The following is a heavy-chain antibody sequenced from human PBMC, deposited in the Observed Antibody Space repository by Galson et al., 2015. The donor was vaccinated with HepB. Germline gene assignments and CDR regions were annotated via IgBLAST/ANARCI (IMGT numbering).Heavy chain of an antibody. CDR3: AHYDSRGSYFDY. CDR1: GFSLSTGGVT. V-gene: IGHV2-5*02. CDR2: IYWDDDK. D-gene: IGHD3-22*01. J-gene: IGHJ4*02. Sequence: PALVKPTQTLTLTCTFSGFSLSTGGVTVGWIRQPPGKALEWLALIYWDDDKRYSPSLNSRLTITKDTSKNQVVLTMTNVDPVDTGTYYCAHYDSRGSYFDYWGQGILVTVSS.